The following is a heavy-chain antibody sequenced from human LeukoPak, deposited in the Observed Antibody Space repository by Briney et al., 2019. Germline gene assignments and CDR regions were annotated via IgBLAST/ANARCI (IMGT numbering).Heavy chain of an antibody. Sequence: GGSLRLSCAASGFTLSSYWMSWVRQAPGKGLEWVANIKQDGSEKYYVDSVKGRFTISRDNAKNSLYLQMNSLRAEDTAVYYCARPAAASFDYWGQGTLVTVSS. CDR2: IKQDGSEK. CDR3: ARPAAASFDY. V-gene: IGHV3-7*01. CDR1: GFTLSSYW. J-gene: IGHJ4*02. D-gene: IGHD6-13*01.